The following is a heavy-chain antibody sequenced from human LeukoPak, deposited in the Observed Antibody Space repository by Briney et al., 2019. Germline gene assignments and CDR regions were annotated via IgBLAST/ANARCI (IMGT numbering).Heavy chain of an antibody. Sequence: GGSLRLSCAAAGFTFGSYAMSWVRQTPGKGLEWVSTISGSGNNTYYADSVKGRFTISRDSSKNTMYLQMNSLRAEDTAVYYCAKVPASRWFFDYWGQGTLVTVSP. CDR2: ISGSGNNT. CDR1: GFTFGSYA. CDR3: AKVPASRWFFDY. D-gene: IGHD2-15*01. V-gene: IGHV3-23*01. J-gene: IGHJ4*02.